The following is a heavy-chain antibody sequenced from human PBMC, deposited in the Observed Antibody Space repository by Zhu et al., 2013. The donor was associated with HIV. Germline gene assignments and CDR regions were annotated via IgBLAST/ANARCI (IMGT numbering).Heavy chain of an antibody. J-gene: IGHJ6*02. CDR2: IIPIFGTA. Sequence: QVQLVQSGAEVKKPGSSVKVSCKASGGTFSSYAINWVRQAPGQGLEWMGGIIPIFGTANYAQKFQGRVTITADESTSTAYMELSSLRSEDTAVYYCARGERLITIFPHYYYGMDVWGQGTTVTVSS. V-gene: IGHV1-69*01. CDR1: GGTFSSYA. D-gene: IGHD3-9*01. CDR3: ARGERLITIFPHYYYGMDV.